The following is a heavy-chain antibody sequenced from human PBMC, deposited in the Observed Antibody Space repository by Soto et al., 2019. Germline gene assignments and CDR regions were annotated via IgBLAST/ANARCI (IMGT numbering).Heavy chain of an antibody. CDR3: ARDPNAYSGPNNWFDP. Sequence: ASVKVSCKASGYTFTNYGISWVRQAPGQGLEWMGWISAYNGNTNYAQKLQGRVTMTTDTSTSTAYMELRSLRSDDTAVYYCARDPNAYSGPNNWFDPWGQGTLVTVSS. J-gene: IGHJ5*02. V-gene: IGHV1-18*01. CDR2: ISAYNGNT. CDR1: GYTFTNYG. D-gene: IGHD1-26*01.